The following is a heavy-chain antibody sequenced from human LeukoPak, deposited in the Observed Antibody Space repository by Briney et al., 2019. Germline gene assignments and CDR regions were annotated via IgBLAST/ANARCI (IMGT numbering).Heavy chain of an antibody. CDR3: ARQGGGRYSGYDSTPNWFDP. CDR2: VNYGEST. D-gene: IGHD5-12*01. V-gene: IGHV4-34*01. CDR1: GGSFSGYH. J-gene: IGHJ5*02. Sequence: SETLSLTCAVFGGSFSGYHWSWIRQPPGKGLEWIGGVNYGESTNYNPSLKSRVTISVDTSKNQFSLKLSSVTAADTAVYYCARQGGGRYSGYDSTPNWFDPWGQGTLVTVSS.